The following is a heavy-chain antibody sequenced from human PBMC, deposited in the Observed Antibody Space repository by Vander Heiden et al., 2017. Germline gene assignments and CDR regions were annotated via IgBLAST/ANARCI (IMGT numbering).Heavy chain of an antibody. V-gene: IGHV3-74*01. CDR3: ARDQYRYGDYEFGY. Sequence: EVQLVESGGGLVQPGGSLRLSCSASGFTFSSYWMHWVRQAPGKGLVWVSRINSDGSSTSYADSVKGRFTISRDNAKNTLYLQMNSLRAEDTAVYYCARDQYRYGDYEFGYWGQGTLVTVSS. CDR1: GFTFSSYW. D-gene: IGHD4-17*01. CDR2: INSDGSST. J-gene: IGHJ4*02.